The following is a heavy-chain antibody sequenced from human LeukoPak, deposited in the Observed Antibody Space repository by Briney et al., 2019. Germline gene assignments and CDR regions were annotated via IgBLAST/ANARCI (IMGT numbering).Heavy chain of an antibody. Sequence: GESLRLSCAASGFTFSSYAMSWVRQAPGKGLEWVSAISGSGGSTYYADSVKGRFTISRDNSKNTLYLQMNSLRAEDTAVYYCEVEMATIGDAFDIWGQGTMVTVSS. CDR1: GFTFSSYA. CDR3: EVEMATIGDAFDI. CDR2: ISGSGGST. J-gene: IGHJ3*02. D-gene: IGHD5-24*01. V-gene: IGHV3-23*01.